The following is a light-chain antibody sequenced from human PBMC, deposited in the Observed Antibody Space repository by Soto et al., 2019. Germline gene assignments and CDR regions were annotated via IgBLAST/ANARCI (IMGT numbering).Light chain of an antibody. Sequence: EIVMTQSPATLSVSPGERATLSCRASQSVSDYLAWYQQTPGQPPRLLIYTASTRATGIPARFSGSGSGTEFTLTISSLQSEDFAVYYCQQYRNWPRTFGQGTRVEIK. CDR3: QQYRNWPRT. CDR1: QSVSDY. J-gene: IGKJ1*01. CDR2: TAS. V-gene: IGKV3-15*01.